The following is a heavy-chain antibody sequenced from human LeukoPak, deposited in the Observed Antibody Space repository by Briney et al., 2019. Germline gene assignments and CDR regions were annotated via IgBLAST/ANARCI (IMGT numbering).Heavy chain of an antibody. V-gene: IGHV4-34*01. D-gene: IGHD6-13*01. CDR3: GRVSQLETEIDY. J-gene: IGHJ4*02. CDR2: INHSGST. CDR1: GGSSSGYY. Sequence: SETLSLTCAVYGGSSSGYYWSWIRQPPGKGLEWIGEINHSGSTNYNPSLKSRVTISVDTSKNQFSLKLSSVTAADTAVYYCGRVSQLETEIDYWGQGTLVTVSS.